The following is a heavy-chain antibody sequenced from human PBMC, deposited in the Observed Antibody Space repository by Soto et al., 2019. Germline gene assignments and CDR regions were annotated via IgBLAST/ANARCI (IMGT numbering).Heavy chain of an antibody. CDR1: GFTFSSYG. CDR3: ARGRYRSLWFGESQPIFDY. V-gene: IGHV3-33*01. CDR2: IWYDGSNK. J-gene: IGHJ4*02. Sequence: GGSLRLSCAASGFTFSSYGMHWVRQAPGKGLEWVAVIWYDGSNKYYADSVKGRFTISRDNSKNTLYLQMNSLRAEDTAVYYCARGRYRSLWFGESQPIFDYWGQGTLVTVSS. D-gene: IGHD3-10*01.